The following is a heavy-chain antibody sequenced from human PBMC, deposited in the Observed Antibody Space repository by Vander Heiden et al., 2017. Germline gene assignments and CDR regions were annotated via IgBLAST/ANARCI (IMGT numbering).Heavy chain of an antibody. CDR2: IWYDESKT. J-gene: IGHJ3*01. V-gene: IGHV3-33*01. CDR1: GFTFRSYG. D-gene: IGHD1-26*01. CDR3: ARGGSHTHTDGFSF. Sequence: QLVESGGGVVQPGTSLRLSCAASGFTFRSYGMHWVRQGPGKGLEWVAVIWYDESKTYYEDSVKGRFTISRDNFKDTLYLEMNSLRAEDSAVYWCARGGSHTHTDGFSFWGQGTMVSVS.